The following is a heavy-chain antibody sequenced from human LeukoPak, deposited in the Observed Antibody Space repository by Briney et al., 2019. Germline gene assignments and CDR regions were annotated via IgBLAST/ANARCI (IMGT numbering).Heavy chain of an antibody. D-gene: IGHD3-16*02. J-gene: IGHJ5*02. CDR3: ARDHGLSDRGWFDP. V-gene: IGHV3-48*04. CDR2: ISSSSSTI. CDR1: GFTFSSYS. Sequence: GGSLRLSCAASGFTFSSYSMNWVRQAPGKGLEWVSYISSSSSTIYYADSVKGRFTISRDNAKNSLYLQMNSLRAEDTAVYYCARDHGLSDRGWFDPWGQGTLVTVSS.